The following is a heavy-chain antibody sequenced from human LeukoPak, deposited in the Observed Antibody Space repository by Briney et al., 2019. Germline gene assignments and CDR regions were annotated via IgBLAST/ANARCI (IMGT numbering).Heavy chain of an antibody. J-gene: IGHJ6*03. Sequence: ASVKVSCKASGYSLSSYDINWVRQAPGQGLEWMGWINPNSGGTNYAQKFQGRVTMTRDTSISTAYMELSRLRSDDTAVYYCARVVYYYYYMDVWGKGTTVTVSS. CDR3: ARVVYYYYYMDV. CDR2: INPNSGGT. V-gene: IGHV1-2*02. CDR1: GYSLSSYD.